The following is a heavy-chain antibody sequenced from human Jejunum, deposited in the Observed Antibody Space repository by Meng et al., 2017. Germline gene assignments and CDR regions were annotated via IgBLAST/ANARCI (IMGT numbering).Heavy chain of an antibody. CDR2: INWDGTRT. D-gene: IGHD3-16*01. Sequence: GGSLRLSCEASGFTFDDYDMNWVRQAPGKALEWVSEINWDGTRTYYADSVKGRFTISRDNAKNSLYLQMNSLRVEDTALYYCATYPGLGGWGQGTLVTVSS. CDR1: GFTFDDYD. V-gene: IGHV3-20*04. CDR3: ATYPGLGG. J-gene: IGHJ4*02.